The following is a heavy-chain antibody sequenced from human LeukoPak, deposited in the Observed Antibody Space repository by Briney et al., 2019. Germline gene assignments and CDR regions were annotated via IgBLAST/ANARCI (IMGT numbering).Heavy chain of an antibody. V-gene: IGHV4-59*12. D-gene: IGHD5-24*01. J-gene: IGHJ4*02. Sequence: SETLSLTCTVSGGSISSYYWSWIRQPPGKGLEWIGYIYYSGSTNYNPSLKSRVTISVDTSKNQFSLKLSSVTAADMAVYYCASSEMATLDYWGQGTLVTVSS. CDR2: IYYSGST. CDR1: GGSISSYY. CDR3: ASSEMATLDY.